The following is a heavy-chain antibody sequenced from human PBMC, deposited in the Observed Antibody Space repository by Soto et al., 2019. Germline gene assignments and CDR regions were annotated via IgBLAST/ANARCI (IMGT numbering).Heavy chain of an antibody. CDR3: ARDLWGYCGTDCYPLDV. CDR2: MYNTGST. CDR1: GGSISRYY. Sequence: QVQLQESGPGLVKPSETLSLTCTVSGGSISRYYWSWNRQAPGKGLEWIGYMYNTGSTVYNPSFKSRVTISVDTSKNQCALKLNSVTAADTAVYYCARDLWGYCGTDCYPLDVWGQGTTVTVSS. V-gene: IGHV4-59*01. J-gene: IGHJ6*02. D-gene: IGHD2-21*02.